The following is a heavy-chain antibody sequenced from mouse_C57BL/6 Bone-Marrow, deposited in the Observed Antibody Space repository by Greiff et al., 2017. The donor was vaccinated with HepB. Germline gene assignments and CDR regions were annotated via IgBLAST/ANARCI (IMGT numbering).Heavy chain of an antibody. V-gene: IGHV5-17*01. Sequence: EVHLVESGGGLVKPGGSLKLSCAASGFTFSDYGMHWVRQAPEKGLEWVAYISSGSSTIYYADTVKGRFTISRDNAKNTLFLQMTSLRSEDTAMYYCARPYYYGSSPIAYWGQGTLVTVAA. J-gene: IGHJ3*01. CDR1: GFTFSDYG. D-gene: IGHD1-1*01. CDR2: ISSGSSTI. CDR3: ARPYYYGSSPIAY.